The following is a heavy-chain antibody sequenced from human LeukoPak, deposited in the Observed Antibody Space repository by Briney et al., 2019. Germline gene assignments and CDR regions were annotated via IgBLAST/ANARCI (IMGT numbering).Heavy chain of an antibody. CDR2: TYSGGTT. CDR1: GLTFSSDY. Sequence: GGSLRLSCAVSGLTFSSDYISWVRQAPGKGLEWVSVTYSGGTTSYSDSVKGRFIISRDNAKNSLYLQMNSLRAEDTAVYYCAREHTGYNAFDIWGQGTMVTVSS. D-gene: IGHD6-13*01. V-gene: IGHV3-66*01. CDR3: AREHTGYNAFDI. J-gene: IGHJ3*02.